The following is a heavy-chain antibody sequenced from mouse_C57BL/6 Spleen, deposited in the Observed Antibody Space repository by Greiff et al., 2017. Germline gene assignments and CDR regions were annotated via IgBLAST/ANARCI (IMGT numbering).Heavy chain of an antibody. CDR2: IDPEDGDT. CDR1: GFNIKDYY. V-gene: IGHV14-1*01. D-gene: IGHD4-1*01. Sequence: EVKLQESGAELVRPGASVKLSCTASGFNIKDYYMHWVKQRPEQGLEWIGRIDPEDGDTEYAPKFQGKATMTADTSSNTAYLQLGSLTSEDTSVYYCTTKPKLGSFAYWGQGTLVTVSA. CDR3: TTKPKLGSFAY. J-gene: IGHJ3*01.